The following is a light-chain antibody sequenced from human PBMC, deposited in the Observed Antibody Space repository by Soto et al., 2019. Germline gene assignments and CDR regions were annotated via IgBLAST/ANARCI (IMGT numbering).Light chain of an antibody. V-gene: IGLV1-40*01. J-gene: IGLJ3*02. CDR2: GNN. Sequence: QSVLTQPPSVSGAPGQRVTISCTGSSSNIGAGYDVHWYQQLPGTAPKLLIYGNNNRPSGVPDRFSGSKSATSDSMAITGLQAEDEADYYCKSYDISLSGWVFGGGTKLTVL. CDR3: KSYDISLSGWV. CDR1: SSNIGAGYD.